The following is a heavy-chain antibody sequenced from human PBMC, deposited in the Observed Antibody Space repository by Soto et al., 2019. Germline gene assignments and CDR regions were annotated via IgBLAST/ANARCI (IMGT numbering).Heavy chain of an antibody. J-gene: IGHJ4*02. Sequence: GESLKISCAASGFTFSSYSMNWVRQAPGKGLEWVSSISSSSSYIYYADSVKGRFTISRDNAKNSLYLQMNSLRAEDTAVYYCARDRVLGAMANTYYFDYWGQGTLVTVSS. D-gene: IGHD3-16*01. CDR1: GFTFSSYS. V-gene: IGHV3-21*01. CDR3: ARDRVLGAMANTYYFDY. CDR2: ISSSSSYI.